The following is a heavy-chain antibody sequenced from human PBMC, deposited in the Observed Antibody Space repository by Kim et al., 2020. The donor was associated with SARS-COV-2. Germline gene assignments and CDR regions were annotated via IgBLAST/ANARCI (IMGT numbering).Heavy chain of an antibody. J-gene: IGHJ6*02. CDR2: INPSGGST. Sequence: ASVKVSCKASGYTFTSYYMHWVRQAPGQGLEWMGIINPSGGSTSYAQKFQGRVTMTRDTSTSTVYMELSSLRSEDTAVYYCARDGGASDYSNYLYYGMDVWGQGTTVTVSS. CDR3: ARDGGASDYSNYLYYGMDV. CDR1: GYTFTSYY. D-gene: IGHD4-4*01. V-gene: IGHV1-46*01.